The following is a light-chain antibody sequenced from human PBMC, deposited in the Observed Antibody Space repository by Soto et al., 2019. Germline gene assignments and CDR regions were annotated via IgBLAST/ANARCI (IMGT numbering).Light chain of an antibody. CDR3: SSYTSNSTPAV. CDR2: EVS. Sequence: HSVLTQPASVSGSPGQSITISCTGTSSDIGGFNYVSWYQQNPGKAPKLMIYEVSKRPSGVSNRFSGSKSGNTASLTISGLQAEDEADYYCSSYTSNSTPAVFGTGTKVTVL. CDR1: SSDIGGFNY. V-gene: IGLV2-14*01. J-gene: IGLJ1*01.